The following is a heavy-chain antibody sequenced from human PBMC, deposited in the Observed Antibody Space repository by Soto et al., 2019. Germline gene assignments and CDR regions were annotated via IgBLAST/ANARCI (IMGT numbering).Heavy chain of an antibody. CDR3: TRGQEVWWNAGPLGLLGLDV. J-gene: IGHJ6*02. Sequence: ASVKVSCKASRYTFISYDINWVRQAPGQGLEWMGWMNPSSANTGYAQKFQGRISMTRNTSMNTAYMELNSLTSEDTAVYYCTRGQEVWWNAGPLGLLGLDVWGQGTTVTVSS. D-gene: IGHD3-16*01. CDR1: RYTFISYD. V-gene: IGHV1-8*01. CDR2: MNPSSANT.